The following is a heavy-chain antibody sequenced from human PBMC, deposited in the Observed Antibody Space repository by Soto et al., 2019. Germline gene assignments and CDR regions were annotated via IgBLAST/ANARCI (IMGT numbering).Heavy chain of an antibody. Sequence: EVQLVESGGGLVQPGGSLRLTCAASGFTVSSNYMSWVRQAPGKGLEWVSIIYTDGSTYYADSVKGRFTLSRDDSKNALDLQINSLRVEDTAVYYCASRITSYGAYDFWGQGTLVTVSS. V-gene: IGHV3-66*01. J-gene: IGHJ4*02. CDR2: IYTDGST. CDR3: ASRITSYGAYDF. CDR1: GFTVSSNY. D-gene: IGHD4-17*01.